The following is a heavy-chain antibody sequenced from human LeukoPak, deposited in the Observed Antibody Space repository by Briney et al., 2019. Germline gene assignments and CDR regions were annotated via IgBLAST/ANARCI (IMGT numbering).Heavy chain of an antibody. J-gene: IGHJ4*02. CDR3: ARRCGGDCYEYDY. CDR2: IYSGGST. V-gene: IGHV3-53*01. Sequence: PGGSLRHSCAASGFTVSSNYMSWVRQAPGKGLEWVSVIYSGGSTYYADSVKGRFTISRDNSKNTLYLQMNSLRAEDTAVYYCARRCGGDCYEYDYWGQGTLVTVSS. CDR1: GFTVSSNY. D-gene: IGHD2-21*02.